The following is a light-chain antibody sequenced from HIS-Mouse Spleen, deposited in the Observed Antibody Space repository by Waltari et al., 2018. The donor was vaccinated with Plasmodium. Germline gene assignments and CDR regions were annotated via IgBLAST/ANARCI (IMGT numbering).Light chain of an antibody. CDR3: CSYAGSSTVV. Sequence: QSALTQPASVSGSPGQSITISCTGTSRDVGSYNLSSWYQQHPGKAPKLMIYEGSKRPSGVSNRFSGSKSGNTASLTISGLQAEDEADYYCCSYAGSSTVVFGGGTKLTVL. V-gene: IGLV2-23*01. CDR1: SRDVGSYNL. CDR2: EGS. J-gene: IGLJ2*01.